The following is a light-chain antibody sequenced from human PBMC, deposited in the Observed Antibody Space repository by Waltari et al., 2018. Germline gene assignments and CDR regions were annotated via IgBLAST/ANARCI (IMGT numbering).Light chain of an antibody. CDR2: LGS. V-gene: IGKV2-28*01. CDR3: MQALQAPRT. CDR1: QSLLHTNGYNY. J-gene: IGKJ1*01. Sequence: DTVMTQSPLSLPVPPGEPASISCRSSQSLLHTNGYNYFDWYRQKPGQAPQLLIYLGSNRASGVPDRCSGSGSGTDFTLKSSRVEAEDVGVYYCMQALQAPRTVGQGTKGEIK.